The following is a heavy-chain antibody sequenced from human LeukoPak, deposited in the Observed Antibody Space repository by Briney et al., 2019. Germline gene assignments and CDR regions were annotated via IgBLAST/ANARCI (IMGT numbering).Heavy chain of an antibody. CDR2: ISSSSSYI. Sequence: GGSLRLSCAASGFNFRSFGMNWVRQAPGKGLEWVSSISSSSSYIYYADSVKGRFTISRDNAKNSLYLQMNSLRAEDTAVYYCASHQSPYWGQGTLVTVSS. V-gene: IGHV3-21*01. CDR1: GFNFRSFG. J-gene: IGHJ4*02. CDR3: ASHQSPY.